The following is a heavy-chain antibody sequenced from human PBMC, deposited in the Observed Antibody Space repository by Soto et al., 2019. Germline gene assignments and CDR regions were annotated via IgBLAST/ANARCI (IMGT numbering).Heavy chain of an antibody. CDR1: GGSINSGDYY. V-gene: IGHV4-30-4*01. Sequence: QVQLQESGPGLVKTSQTLSLTCSVSGGSINSGDYYWTWIRQPPGKALESIGAASYSGSTYYNPSLTSLITISVDTSKNQFALSLRSVTAADTAVYYGARDFRTPSGGMDVWGQGPMVTVSS. CDR3: ARDFRTPSGGMDV. J-gene: IGHJ6*02. CDR2: ASYSGST.